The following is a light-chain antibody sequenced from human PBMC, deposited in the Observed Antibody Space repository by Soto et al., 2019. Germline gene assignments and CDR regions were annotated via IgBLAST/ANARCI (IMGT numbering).Light chain of an antibody. J-gene: IGLJ2*01. CDR2: YDT. CDR1: NIGSKT. CDR3: QVWDSSTNGVV. V-gene: IGLV3-21*04. Sequence: SYELTQPPSVSVAPGMTARITCGGNNIGSKTVHWFQQKPGPAPVLVIYYDTDRPSGIPERFSGSNSGNTATLTISRVEAGDEADYYCQVWDSSTNGVVFGGGTQLTVL.